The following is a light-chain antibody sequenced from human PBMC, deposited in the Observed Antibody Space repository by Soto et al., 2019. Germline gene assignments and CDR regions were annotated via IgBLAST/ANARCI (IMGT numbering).Light chain of an antibody. CDR2: AAS. V-gene: IGKV3D-20*02. Sequence: EIVMTQSPATLSVSPGETVTLSCRASQSVSSSYLAWYQQKPGQAPRLLIYAASNRATGIPARFSGSGSGTDFTLTISSLEPEDFAVYYCQQRSNWPWTFGQGTKV. CDR1: QSVSSSY. J-gene: IGKJ1*01. CDR3: QQRSNWPWT.